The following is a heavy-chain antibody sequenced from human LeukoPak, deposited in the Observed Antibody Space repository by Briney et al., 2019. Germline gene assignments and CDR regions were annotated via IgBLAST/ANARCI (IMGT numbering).Heavy chain of an antibody. D-gene: IGHD6-19*01. CDR3: AREVSLAVAGTGGWFDP. V-gene: IGHV1-2*02. CDR2: INPNSGGT. CDR1: GYTFTGYY. J-gene: IGHJ5*02. Sequence: ASVKVSCKASGYTFTGYYMHWVRQAPGQGLEWMEWINPNSGGTNYAQKFQGRVTMTRDTSISTAYMELSRLRSDDTAVYYCAREVSLAVAGTGGWFDPWGQGTLVTVSS.